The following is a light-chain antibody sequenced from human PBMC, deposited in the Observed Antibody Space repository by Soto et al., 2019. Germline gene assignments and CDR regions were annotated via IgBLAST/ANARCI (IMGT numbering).Light chain of an antibody. Sequence: ETVMTQSRTTLSVSPGERATLSCRASQSVSSGLAWYQQKPGQAPRPLIYGASTRATGIPARFSGSGSGTEFTLTISSLQSEDCAVYYCQQYSNWPLTFGGGTKVEIK. CDR2: GAS. CDR3: QQYSNWPLT. J-gene: IGKJ4*01. V-gene: IGKV3-15*01. CDR1: QSVSSG.